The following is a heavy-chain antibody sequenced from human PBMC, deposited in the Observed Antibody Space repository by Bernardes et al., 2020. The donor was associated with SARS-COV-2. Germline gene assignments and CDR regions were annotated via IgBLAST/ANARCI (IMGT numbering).Heavy chain of an antibody. CDR2: IYYSGST. V-gene: IGHV4-39*01. CDR1: GGSISSSSYY. J-gene: IGHJ4*02. D-gene: IGHD3-22*01. Sequence: SETLSLTCTVSGGSISSSSYYWGWIRQPPGKGLEWIGSIYYSGSTYYNPSLKSRVTISVDTSNNQFSLKLSSVTAADTAVYYCAIKVEVEYYDSSGYYWYFDYWGQGTLVTVSS. CDR3: AIKVEVEYYDSSGYYWYFDY.